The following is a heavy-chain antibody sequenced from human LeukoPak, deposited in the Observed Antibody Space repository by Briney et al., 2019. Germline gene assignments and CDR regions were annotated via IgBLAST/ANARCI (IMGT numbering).Heavy chain of an antibody. J-gene: IGHJ4*02. CDR2: ISSSSITI. Sequence: GGPLRLSCEPSGFTFSSYSLNWVRQAPGRGLEGVSFISSSSITIYYAASVKGRFTISRDNAEKSLYLQMNSLRAEDTAVYYCARDRGGSYSAIDYWGQGTLVTVSS. CDR3: ARDRGGSYSAIDY. V-gene: IGHV3-48*04. D-gene: IGHD2-15*01. CDR1: GFTFSSYS.